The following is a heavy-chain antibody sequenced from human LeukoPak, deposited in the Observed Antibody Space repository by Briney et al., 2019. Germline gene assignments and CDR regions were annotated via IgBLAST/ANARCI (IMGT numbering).Heavy chain of an antibody. CDR1: GSTFSSYW. Sequence: PGGSLRLSCAASGSTFSSYWMSWVRQAPGKGLEWVAYISSRGDTIFYADSVKGRFTISRDNAKNSLYLQMNSLRAEDTAVYYCARDFWDYGGDSWGQGTLVTDSS. CDR3: ARDFWDYGGDS. CDR2: ISSRGDTI. V-gene: IGHV3-48*04. J-gene: IGHJ4*02. D-gene: IGHD4-23*01.